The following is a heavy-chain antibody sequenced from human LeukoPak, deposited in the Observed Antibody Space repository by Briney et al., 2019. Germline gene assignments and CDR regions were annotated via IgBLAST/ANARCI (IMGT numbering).Heavy chain of an antibody. CDR1: GGSFSGYY. CDR2: INHSGST. Sequence: SETLSLTCAVYGGSFSGYYWSWIRQPPGKGLEWIGEINHSGSTNYNPSLKSRVTISADTSKNQFSLKLSSVTAADTAVYYCARGLGYSGYEYDYWGQGTLVTVSS. CDR3: ARGLGYSGYEYDY. D-gene: IGHD5-12*01. J-gene: IGHJ4*02. V-gene: IGHV4-34*01.